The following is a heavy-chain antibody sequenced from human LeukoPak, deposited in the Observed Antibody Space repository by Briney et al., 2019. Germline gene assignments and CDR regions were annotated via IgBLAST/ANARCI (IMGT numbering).Heavy chain of an antibody. V-gene: IGHV3-49*04. J-gene: IGHJ6*02. CDR3: ARGPIQLWIHNAMDV. Sequence: GRSLRLSCTTSGFSFADHAMSWVRQAPGKGLEWVGFIRSKAYRGTTEYAASVKGRFTISRDDSNSIVYLQMNSLKSEDTALYYCARGPIQLWIHNAMDVWGQGATVTVS. D-gene: IGHD5-18*01. CDR1: GFSFADHA. CDR2: IRSKAYRGTT.